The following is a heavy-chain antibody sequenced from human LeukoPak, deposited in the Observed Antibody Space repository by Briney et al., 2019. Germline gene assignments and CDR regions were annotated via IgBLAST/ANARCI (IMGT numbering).Heavy chain of an antibody. CDR1: GFTFSNFW. CDR3: ATDSVVVVPAALDY. D-gene: IGHD2-2*01. J-gene: IGHJ4*02. Sequence: GGSLRLSCAASGFTFSNFWMHWVRQVPGKGLEWVSRMKGDGSSTDYVASVKGRLTISRDNAKNTLYLQMNSLTAEDTAVYYCATDSVVVVPAALDYWGQGTLVTVSS. CDR2: MKGDGSST. V-gene: IGHV3-74*01.